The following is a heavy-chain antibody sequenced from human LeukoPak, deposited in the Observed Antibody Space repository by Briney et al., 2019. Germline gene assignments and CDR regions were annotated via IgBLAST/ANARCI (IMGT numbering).Heavy chain of an antibody. J-gene: IGHJ4*02. CDR3: ARRRYYYDSSGYYYGGSSYYYFDY. Sequence: GESLKISCKAYGYSFPSYWIAWVRQMPGKGLEWLGIIHPGHSDTIYSPSFQGQVTVSADTSLNTTYLQWDSLKTSDTAMYYCARRRYYYDSSGYYYGGSSYYYFDYWGQGTLVTVSS. CDR2: IHPGHSDT. V-gene: IGHV5-51*01. D-gene: IGHD3-22*01. CDR1: GYSFPSYW.